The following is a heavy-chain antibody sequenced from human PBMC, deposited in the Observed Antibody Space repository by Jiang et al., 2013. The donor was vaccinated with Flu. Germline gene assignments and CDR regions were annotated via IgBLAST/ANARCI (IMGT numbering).Heavy chain of an antibody. V-gene: IGHV4-59*01. CDR3: ARVGDGYKRYYQRQEVLSYYYYGMDV. Sequence: LLKPSETLSLTCTVSGGSISSYYWSWIRQPPGKGLEWIGYIYYSGSTNYNPSLKSRVTISVDTSKNQFSLKLSSVTAADTAVYYCARVGDGYKRYYQRQEVLSYYYYGMDVWGQGTTVTVSS. CDR1: GGSISSYY. CDR2: IYYSGST. J-gene: IGHJ6*02. D-gene: IGHD5-24*01.